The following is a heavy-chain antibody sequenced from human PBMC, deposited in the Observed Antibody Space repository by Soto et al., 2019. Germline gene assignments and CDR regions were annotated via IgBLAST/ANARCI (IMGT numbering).Heavy chain of an antibody. CDR2: IKHSGST. CDR1: GGSFSGYY. V-gene: IGHV4-34*01. D-gene: IGHD1-26*01. Sequence: SETLSLTCAVYGGSFSGYYWSWIRQPPGKGLEWIGEIKHSGSTNYNPSLKSRVTISVDTSKNQFSLKLSSVTAADTAVYYCASPLSGGYYYYGMDVWGQGTTVTVSS. J-gene: IGHJ6*02. CDR3: ASPLSGGYYYYGMDV.